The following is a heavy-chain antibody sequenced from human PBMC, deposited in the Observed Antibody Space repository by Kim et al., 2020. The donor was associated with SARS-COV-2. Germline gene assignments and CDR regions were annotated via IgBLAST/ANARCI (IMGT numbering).Heavy chain of an antibody. Sequence: SETLSLTCTVSGGSMNSYYWSWIRQPPGKRLEWIGYIYYSGGTNYNPSLKSRVTISVDTSKNQFSLRLNSVTAADTAVYYCARVYNWNALDSWGQGTLVT. CDR2: IYYSGGT. CDR1: GGSMNSYY. D-gene: IGHD1-20*01. J-gene: IGHJ4*02. CDR3: ARVYNWNALDS. V-gene: IGHV4-59*13.